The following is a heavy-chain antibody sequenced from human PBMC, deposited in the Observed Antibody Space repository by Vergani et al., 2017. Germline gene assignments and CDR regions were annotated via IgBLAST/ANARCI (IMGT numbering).Heavy chain of an antibody. CDR2: ISGSGVST. D-gene: IGHD5-12*01. CDR3: AKANPRNSGYDYLYYYHAMDV. J-gene: IGHJ6*02. Sequence: EVQLLESGGDLVQPGGSLRLSCAASGFTFNHYAMNWVRQAPGKGLEWVSGISGSGVSTYYAGSVKGRFTISRDSSKNKLYLQMNSLSAGDTAVYYCAKANPRNSGYDYLYYYHAMDVWGQGTTVTVSS. CDR1: GFTFNHYA. V-gene: IGHV3-23*01.